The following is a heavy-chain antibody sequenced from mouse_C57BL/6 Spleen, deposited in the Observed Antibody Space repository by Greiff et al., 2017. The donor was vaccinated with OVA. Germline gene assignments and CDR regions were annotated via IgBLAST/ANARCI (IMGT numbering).Heavy chain of an antibody. V-gene: IGHV3-6*01. CDR2: ISYDGSN. Sequence: VQLQQSGPGLVKPSQSLSLTCSVTGYSITSGYYWNWIRQFPGNKLEWMGYISYDGSNNYNPSLKNRISITRDTSKNQFFLKLNSVTTEDTATYYCARDSGDYYAMDYWGQGTSVTVSS. CDR1: GYSITSGYY. CDR3: ARDSGDYYAMDY. J-gene: IGHJ4*01. D-gene: IGHD1-3*01.